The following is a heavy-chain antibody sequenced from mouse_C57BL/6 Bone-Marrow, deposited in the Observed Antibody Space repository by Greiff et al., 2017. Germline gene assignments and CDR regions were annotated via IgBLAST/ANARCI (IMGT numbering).Heavy chain of an antibody. V-gene: IGHV1-55*01. Sequence: QVQLQQPGAELVKPGASVKMSCKASGYTFTSYWITWVKQRPRQGLEWIGDIYPGSGSTNYNEKFKSKATLTVDTSSSTAYMQLSSLTSEDSAVYYCARVTGYYAMDYWGQGTSVTVSS. CDR3: ARVTGYYAMDY. CDR2: IYPGSGST. CDR1: GYTFTSYW. J-gene: IGHJ4*01. D-gene: IGHD4-1*01.